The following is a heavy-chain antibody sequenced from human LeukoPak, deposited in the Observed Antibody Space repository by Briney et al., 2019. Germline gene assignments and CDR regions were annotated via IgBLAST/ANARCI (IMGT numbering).Heavy chain of an antibody. V-gene: IGHV4-59*06. Sequence: SETLSLTRTVSGGSISSYYWSWIRQHPGKGLEWIGYIYYSGSTSYNPSLKSRVTISVDTSKNQFFLKLKSVTAADTAVYYCARETLEWLLDYWGQGTLVTVSS. D-gene: IGHD3-3*01. CDR3: ARETLEWLLDY. CDR1: GGSISSYY. J-gene: IGHJ4*02. CDR2: IYYSGST.